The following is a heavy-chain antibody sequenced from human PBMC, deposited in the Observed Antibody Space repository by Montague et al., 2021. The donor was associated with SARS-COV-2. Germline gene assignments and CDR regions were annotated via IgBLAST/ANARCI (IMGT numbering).Heavy chain of an antibody. J-gene: IGHJ3*02. CDR3: AKASQVFWLGQFARDAFDI. Sequence: SLRLSFSAPGFTFNNYGIHWVRQAPGKGLEWVAVISYEGSQKFFTDSVKGRFVISRDSAQRTVYLQMNSLRVEDTAVYYCAKASQVFWLGQFARDAFDIWGQGTTSSGSS. CDR1: GFTFNNYG. D-gene: IGHD3-10*01. CDR2: ISYEGSQK. V-gene: IGHV3-30*18.